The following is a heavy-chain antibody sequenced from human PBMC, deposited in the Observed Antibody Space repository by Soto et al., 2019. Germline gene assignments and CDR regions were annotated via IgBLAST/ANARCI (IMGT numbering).Heavy chain of an antibody. Sequence: EVQLVESGGGLVKPGGSLRLSCAASGFTFSNAWMSWVRQAPGKGLEWVGRIKIKTDGGTTDYAAPVKGRFTISRDDSKNTLYLQMNSLKTEDTAVYYCTTGGPDYDFWSGYGIDYWGQGTLVTVSS. CDR1: GFTFSNAW. V-gene: IGHV3-15*01. J-gene: IGHJ4*02. CDR3: TTGGPDYDFWSGYGIDY. CDR2: IKIKTDGGTT. D-gene: IGHD3-3*01.